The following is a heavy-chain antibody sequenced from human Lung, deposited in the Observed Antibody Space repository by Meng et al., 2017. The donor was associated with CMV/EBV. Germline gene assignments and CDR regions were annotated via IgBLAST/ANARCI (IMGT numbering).Heavy chain of an antibody. CDR1: GYTFTSYK. Sequence: ASVNVSRKASGYTFTSYKINWVRQATGQGLEWMGWMNPNSGNTGSAQRFQGRVTLTRNTSISTAYMELSSLRSEDTAVYYCAREIAAAGPYCYYYALDVWGQGXTVTVSS. D-gene: IGHD6-13*01. V-gene: IGHV1-8*01. CDR3: AREIAAAGPYCYYYALDV. J-gene: IGHJ6*02. CDR2: MNPNSGNT.